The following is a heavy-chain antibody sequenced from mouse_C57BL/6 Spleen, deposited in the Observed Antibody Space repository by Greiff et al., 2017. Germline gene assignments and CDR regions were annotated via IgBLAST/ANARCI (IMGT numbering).Heavy chain of an antibody. J-gene: IGHJ3*01. CDR1: GYTFTSYW. CDR3: ARPEGFAY. Sequence: QVQLQQPGTELVKPGASVKLSCKASGYTFTSYWMHWVKQRPGQGLEWIGNINPSNGGTNYNEKFKGKATFTADTSSNTAYMQLSSLTTEDSAIYYCARPEGFAYWGQGTLVTVSA. CDR2: INPSNGGT. V-gene: IGHV1-53*01.